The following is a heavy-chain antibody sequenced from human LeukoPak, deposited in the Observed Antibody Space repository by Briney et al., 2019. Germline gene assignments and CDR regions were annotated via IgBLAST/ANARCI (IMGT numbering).Heavy chain of an antibody. D-gene: IGHD1/OR15-1a*01. Sequence: SETLSLTCTVSGGSISSYYWSWIRQPPGKGLEWIGYIYYSGSTNYNPSLKSRVTISVDTSKNQFSLQLNSVTPEDTAVYYCARELKEQDYYYGMDVWGQGTTVTVSS. CDR3: ARELKEQDYYYGMDV. V-gene: IGHV4-59*12. CDR1: GGSISSYY. CDR2: IYYSGST. J-gene: IGHJ6*02.